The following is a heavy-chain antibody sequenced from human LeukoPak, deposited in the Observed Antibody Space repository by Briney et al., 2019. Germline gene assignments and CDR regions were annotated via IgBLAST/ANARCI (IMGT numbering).Heavy chain of an antibody. J-gene: IGHJ2*01. V-gene: IGHV4-4*07. CDR3: ARDRDYYDSSGYYWYFDF. CDR2: IYTSGST. CDR1: GGSISSYY. Sequence: SSETLSLTCTVSGGSISSYYWSWIRQPAGKGLEWIGRIYTSGSTNYNPSLKSRVTMSVDTSKNQFSLKLSSVTAADTAVYYCARDRDYYDSSGYYWYFDFWGRGTLVTVSS. D-gene: IGHD3-22*01.